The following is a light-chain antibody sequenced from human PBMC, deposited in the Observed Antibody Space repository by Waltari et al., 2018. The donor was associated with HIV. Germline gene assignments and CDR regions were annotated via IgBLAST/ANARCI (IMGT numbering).Light chain of an antibody. V-gene: IGKV3-11*01. CDR3: QHRSSWPLYT. Sequence: LVLTQFPATLSLSPGERATLSCRASQTISGSIAWYQQRPGQTPRLLIYDSSNRATDIPARFSGSGSGTDFTLTIASLESEDFTFYYCQHRSSWPLYTFGHGTRVEI. CDR1: QTISGS. CDR2: DSS. J-gene: IGKJ2*01.